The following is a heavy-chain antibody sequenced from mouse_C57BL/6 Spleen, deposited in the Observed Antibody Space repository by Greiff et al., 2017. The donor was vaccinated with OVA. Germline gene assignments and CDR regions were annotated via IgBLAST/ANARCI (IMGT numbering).Heavy chain of an antibody. D-gene: IGHD2-2*01. V-gene: IGHV2-2*01. Sequence: VKLVESGPGLVQPSQSLSITCTVSGFSLTSYGVHWVRQSPGKGLEWLGVIWSGGSTDYNAAFISRLSISKDNSKSQVFFKMNSLQADDTAIYYCARNYGYDKAWFAYWGQGTLVTVSA. CDR2: IWSGGST. CDR1: GFSLTSYG. CDR3: ARNYGYDKAWFAY. J-gene: IGHJ3*01.